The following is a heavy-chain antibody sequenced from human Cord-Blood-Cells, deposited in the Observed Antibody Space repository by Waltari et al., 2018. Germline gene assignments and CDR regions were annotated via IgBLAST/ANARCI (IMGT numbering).Heavy chain of an antibody. V-gene: IGHV4-61*01. J-gene: IGHJ3*02. Sequence: QVQLQESGPGLVKPSETLSLTCTVSGGSVSSGSYYGSWIRQPPGKGLEWIGYIYYSGSTNYNPSLKSRVTISVDTSKNQFSLKLSSVTAADTAVYYCARTNYDILTVPFDIWGQGTMVTVSS. D-gene: IGHD3-9*01. CDR1: GGSVSSGSYY. CDR3: ARTNYDILTVPFDI. CDR2: IYYSGST.